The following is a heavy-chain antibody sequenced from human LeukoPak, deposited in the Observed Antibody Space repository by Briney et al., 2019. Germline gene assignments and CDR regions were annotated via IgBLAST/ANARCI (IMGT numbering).Heavy chain of an antibody. J-gene: IGHJ4*02. CDR1: GSTFSSYD. Sequence: ASVKLSCKASGSTFSSYDINWVRQATGQGLEWMGWMNPNSGDTGYTRRFQGRVTMTRDTSISTAYMELSSLRSEDTAVYYCARGPYGTGSHFDFWGQGTLVTVSS. CDR2: MNPNSGDT. V-gene: IGHV1-8*02. D-gene: IGHD3-10*01. CDR3: ARGPYGTGSHFDF.